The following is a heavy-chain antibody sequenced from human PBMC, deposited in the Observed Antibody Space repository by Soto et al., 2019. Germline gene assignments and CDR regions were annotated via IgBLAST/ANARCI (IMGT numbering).Heavy chain of an antibody. CDR3: ARGVTTVTTFDY. V-gene: IGHV4-30-2*01. D-gene: IGHD4-17*01. J-gene: IGHJ4*02. CDR1: GGSISSGGYS. CDR2: IYHSGST. Sequence: SETLSLTCAVSGGSISSGGYSCNWIRQLPGKGLEWIGYIYHSGSTYYNPSLKSRVTISVDRSKNQFSLKLSSVTAADTAVYYCARGVTTVTTFDYWGQGTLVTVSS.